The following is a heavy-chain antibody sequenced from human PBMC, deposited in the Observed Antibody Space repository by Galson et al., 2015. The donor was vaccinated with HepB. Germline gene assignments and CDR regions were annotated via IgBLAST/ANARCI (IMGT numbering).Heavy chain of an antibody. CDR2: LSDTT. Sequence: SLRLSCAASGFTFSSYAMSWVRQAPGKGLEWVSTLSDTTYHADSVKGRFTISRDNSKNILYLQMNSLRAEDTAMYYCANSWGPGRHYFDFWGQGTLVTVSS. CDR3: ANSWGPGRHYFDF. V-gene: IGHV3-23*01. J-gene: IGHJ4*02. D-gene: IGHD3-16*01. CDR1: GFTFSSYA.